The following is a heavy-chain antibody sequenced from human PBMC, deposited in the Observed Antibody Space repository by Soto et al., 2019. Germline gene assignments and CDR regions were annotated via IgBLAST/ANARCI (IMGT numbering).Heavy chain of an antibody. Sequence: HPGGSLRLSCAASGISFSTYAMNWVRQAPGKGLEWASYISSGSSTIYYAESVKGRFTISRDNAKKSLFLQMNSLRAEDTAVYYCAVDFYYMDVWGKGTTVTVSS. CDR3: AVDFYYMDV. V-gene: IGHV3-48*01. CDR2: ISSGSSTI. CDR1: GISFSTYA. J-gene: IGHJ6*03.